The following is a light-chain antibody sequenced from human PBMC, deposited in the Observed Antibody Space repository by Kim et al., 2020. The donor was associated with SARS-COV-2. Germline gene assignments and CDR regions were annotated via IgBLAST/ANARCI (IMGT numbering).Light chain of an antibody. CDR3: SAWDSSLSAWV. CDR1: TNNVGYQG. V-gene: IGLV10-54*01. CDR2: RNN. J-gene: IGLJ3*02. Sequence: QAGLTQPPSVSKGLRQTATLTCTGDTNNVGYQGAAWLQQHQGHPPKLLFYRNNNRPSGISDRLSASRSGNTASLTITGLQAEDEADYYCSAWDSSLSAWVFGGGTQLTVL.